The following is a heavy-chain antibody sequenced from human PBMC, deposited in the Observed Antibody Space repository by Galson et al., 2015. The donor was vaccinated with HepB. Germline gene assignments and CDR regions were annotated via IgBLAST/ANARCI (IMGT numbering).Heavy chain of an antibody. Sequence: SVTVSCKASGSTFTSYDINWVRQATGQGLEWMGWMNPNSGNTGYAQKFQGRVTMTRNTSISTAYMELSSLRSEDTAVYYCARTEEGWLNWFDPWGQGTLVTVSS. J-gene: IGHJ5*02. CDR1: GSTFTSYD. V-gene: IGHV1-8*01. D-gene: IGHD3-22*01. CDR2: MNPNSGNT. CDR3: ARTEEGWLNWFDP.